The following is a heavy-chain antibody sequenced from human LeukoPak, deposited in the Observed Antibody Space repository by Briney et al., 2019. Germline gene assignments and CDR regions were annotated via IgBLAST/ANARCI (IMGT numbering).Heavy chain of an antibody. CDR3: ARDPYNWNYRFDY. V-gene: IGHV3-21*01. CDR2: ISSSSSYI. D-gene: IGHD1-7*01. Sequence: GGSLRLSCAASGFTSSSYSMNWVRQAPGKGLEWVSSISSSSSYIYYADSVKGRFTISRDNAKNSLYLQMNSLRAEDTALYYCARDPYNWNYRFDYWGQGTLVTVSS. CDR1: GFTSSSYS. J-gene: IGHJ4*02.